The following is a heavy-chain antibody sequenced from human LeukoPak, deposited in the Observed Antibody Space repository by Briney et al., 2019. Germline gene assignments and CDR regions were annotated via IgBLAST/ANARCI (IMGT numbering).Heavy chain of an antibody. CDR3: ARDASGIHAFDI. V-gene: IGHV1-2*02. CDR2: INLNSGGT. D-gene: IGHD3-10*01. CDR1: GYTFTGYN. Sequence: GASVKVSCMASGYTFTGYNMHWVRQAPGQGLEWMGCINLNSGGTNYAQTFQGRVTTTRDTTPSTDYMEMSRLRAHDPAVVFSARDASGIHAFDIWGQGTMVTVSS. J-gene: IGHJ3*02.